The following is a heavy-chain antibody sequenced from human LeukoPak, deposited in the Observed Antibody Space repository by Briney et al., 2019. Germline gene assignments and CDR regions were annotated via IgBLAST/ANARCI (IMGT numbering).Heavy chain of an antibody. V-gene: IGHV3-33*08. CDR2: IRFDGDNQ. D-gene: IGHD2-21*01. CDR3: ARIAASYMDV. J-gene: IGHJ6*03. Sequence: GGSLRLSCAAFGFSFSSYGMHWVRQAPGKGLEWVASIRFDGDNQYYGEAVKGRFTISRNNAENRLFLQMNNVSAEDTAVYFCARIAASYMDVWGQGTTVTVSS. CDR1: GFSFSSYG.